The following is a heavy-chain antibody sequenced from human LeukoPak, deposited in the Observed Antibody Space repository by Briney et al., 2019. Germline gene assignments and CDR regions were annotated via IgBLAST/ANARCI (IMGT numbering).Heavy chain of an antibody. CDR3: ARDRRYGDNFDY. Sequence: PSETLSLTCAVYGGSFSGYYWSWIRQPPGKGLEWIGEINHSGSTNYNPSLKSRVTISIDTSKNQFSLKLTSVTAADTAVYYCARDRRYGDNFDYWGQGARVTVSS. CDR1: GGSFSGYY. J-gene: IGHJ4*02. D-gene: IGHD4-17*01. V-gene: IGHV4-34*01. CDR2: INHSGST.